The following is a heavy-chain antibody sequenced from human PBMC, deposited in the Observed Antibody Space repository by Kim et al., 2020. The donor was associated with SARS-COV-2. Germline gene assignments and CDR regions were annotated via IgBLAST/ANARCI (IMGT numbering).Heavy chain of an antibody. J-gene: IGHJ5*02. Sequence: SETLSLTCTVSGGSISSYYWSWIRQPPGKGLEWIGYIYYSGSTTYNPSLKSRVTISVDTSKNQFSLKLSSVTAADTAVYYCARAYATFFNNWFDPWGQGT. CDR2: IYYSGST. CDR1: GGSISSYY. D-gene: IGHD3-16*01. CDR3: ARAYATFFNNWFDP. V-gene: IGHV4-59*01.